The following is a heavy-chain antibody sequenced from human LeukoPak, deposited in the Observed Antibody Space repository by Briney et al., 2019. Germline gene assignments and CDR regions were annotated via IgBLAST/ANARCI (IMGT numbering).Heavy chain of an antibody. V-gene: IGHV3-15*01. CDR1: GFTFSNAW. CDR2: IKSKTDGGTT. Sequence: GGSLRPSCAASGFTFSNAWMSWVRQAPGKGLEWVGRIKSKTDGGTTDYAAPVKGRFTISRDDSKNTLYLQMNSLKTEDTAVYYCTTDRGSAADFDYWGQGTLVTVSS. CDR3: TTDRGSAADFDY. D-gene: IGHD2-2*01. J-gene: IGHJ4*02.